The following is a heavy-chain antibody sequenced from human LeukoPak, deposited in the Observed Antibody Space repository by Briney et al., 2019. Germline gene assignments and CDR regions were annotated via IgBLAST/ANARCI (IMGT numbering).Heavy chain of an antibody. Sequence: PSETLSLTCTVSGGSISSGGYYWSWIRQHPGKGLGWIGYIYYSGSTYYNPSLKSRVTISVDTSKNQFSLKLSSVTAADTAVYYCARNVAHLSGWFDPWGQGTLVTVSS. J-gene: IGHJ5*02. CDR2: IYYSGST. CDR1: GGSISSGGYY. CDR3: ARNVAHLSGWFDP. D-gene: IGHD2-15*01. V-gene: IGHV4-31*03.